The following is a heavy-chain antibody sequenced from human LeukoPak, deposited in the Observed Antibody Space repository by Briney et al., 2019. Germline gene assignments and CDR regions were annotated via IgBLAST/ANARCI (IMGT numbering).Heavy chain of an antibody. CDR1: GGSTSSSSYY. D-gene: IGHD3-16*01. CDR2: IYYSGST. V-gene: IGHV4-39*07. CDR3: ASGRQVSYYDYVWGSPSGAFDI. Sequence: PSETLSLTCTVSGGSTSSSSYYWGWIRQPPGKGLEWIGSIYYSGSTYYNPSLKSRVTISVDTSKNQFSLKLSSVTAVDTAVYYCASGRQVSYYDYVWGSPSGAFDIWGQGTMVTVSS. J-gene: IGHJ3*02.